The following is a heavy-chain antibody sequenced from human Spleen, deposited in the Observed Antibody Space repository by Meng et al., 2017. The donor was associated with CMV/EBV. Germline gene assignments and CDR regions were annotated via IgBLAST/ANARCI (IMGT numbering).Heavy chain of an antibody. D-gene: IGHD4-17*01. V-gene: IGHV3-23*01. J-gene: IGHJ3*02. CDR2: LTDSADKT. Sequence: GESLKISCTASGFSFSSHALTWVRQAPGKGLEWVSSLTDSADKTYYADSVTGRFTISRDNSKKKLFLQMNGLRHEDTAVYFCARDPGLGSAFDIWGQGKVVTVSS. CDR3: ARDPGLGSAFDI. CDR1: GFSFSSHA.